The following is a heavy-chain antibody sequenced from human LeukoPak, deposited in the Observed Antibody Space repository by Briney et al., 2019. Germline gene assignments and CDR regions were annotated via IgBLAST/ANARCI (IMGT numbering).Heavy chain of an antibody. J-gene: IGHJ4*02. CDR1: GGSISSYY. CDR2: IYTSGST. Sequence: SETLSLTCTVSGGSISSYYWSWIRQPAGKGLEWIGRIYTSGSTNYNPSLKSRVTISVDTSKNQFSLKLSSVTAADTAVYYCASSASIVLMVYATDYWGQGTLVTVSS. CDR3: ASSASIVLMVYATDY. D-gene: IGHD2-8*01. V-gene: IGHV4-4*07.